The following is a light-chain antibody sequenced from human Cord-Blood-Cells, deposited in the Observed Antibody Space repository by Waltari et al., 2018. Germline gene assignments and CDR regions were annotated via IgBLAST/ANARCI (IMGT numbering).Light chain of an antibody. CDR2: EGS. CDR1: SSDVGSYNL. CDR3: CSYAGSSTWV. V-gene: IGLV2-23*01. Sequence: QSALTQPASVSGSPGQSITISCTGTSSDVGSYNLVSWYQQHPGKAPKLMIYEGSKRPSGVSNRFSGSKSVNTASLTISVLQAEDEADDYCCSYAGSSTWVFGGGTKLTVL. J-gene: IGLJ3*02.